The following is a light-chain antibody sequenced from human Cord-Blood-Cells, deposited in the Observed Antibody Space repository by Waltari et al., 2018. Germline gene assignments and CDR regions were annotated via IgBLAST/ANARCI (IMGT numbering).Light chain of an antibody. Sequence: QSVLTQPPSASGTPGQRVTISCSGSSSNIGSNTVNWYQQLPGTAPKLLIYSNKQRPSGVPDRFSGSKSGTSASLAISGLQSEDEADYYCAAWDDSLNGWVFGGGTKLIVL. V-gene: IGLV1-44*01. CDR2: SNK. CDR3: AAWDDSLNGWV. J-gene: IGLJ3*02. CDR1: SSNIGSNT.